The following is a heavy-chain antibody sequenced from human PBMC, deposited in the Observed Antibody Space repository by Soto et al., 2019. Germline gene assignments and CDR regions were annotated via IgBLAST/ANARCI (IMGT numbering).Heavy chain of an antibody. CDR2: IWYDGNNK. CDR3: ARERSCYDQTPDS. CDR1: GFIFRSYG. D-gene: IGHD5-12*01. V-gene: IGHV3-33*01. J-gene: IGHJ4*02. Sequence: QVQLVESGGGVVQPGRSLRLSCAASGFIFRSYGMHWVRQAPGKGLEWVAVIWYDGNNKYYADSVKGRFTISRDNSKNTLYLQMNSLRAEDTAVYYCARERSCYDQTPDSWGQGTLVTVSS.